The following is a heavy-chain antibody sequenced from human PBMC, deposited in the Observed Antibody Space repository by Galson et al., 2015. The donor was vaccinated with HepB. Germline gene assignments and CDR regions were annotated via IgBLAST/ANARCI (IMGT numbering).Heavy chain of an antibody. J-gene: IGHJ4*02. CDR2: IIPILGIA. V-gene: IGHV1-69*02. CDR3: ARSTYGPYYFDY. CDR1: GGTFSSYT. D-gene: IGHD3-10*01. Sequence: SVRVFCKASGGTFSSYTISWVRQAPGQGLEWMGRIIPILGIANYAQKFQGRVTITADKSTSTAYMELSSLRSEDTAVYYCARSTYGPYYFDYWGQGTLVTVSS.